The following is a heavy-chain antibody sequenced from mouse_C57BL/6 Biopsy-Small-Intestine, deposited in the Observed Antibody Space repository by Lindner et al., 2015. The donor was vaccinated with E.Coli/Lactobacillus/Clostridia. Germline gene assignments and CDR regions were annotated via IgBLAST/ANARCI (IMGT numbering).Heavy chain of an antibody. CDR2: ITSSGGT. Sequence: SVKVSCKASGYTITSYQMHWVRQAPGQGLEYMGIITSSGGTNYAQKFQGRVTMTRDTSTSTVYMELSSLISEDTAIYYCAREQPRIFWFDTWGQGTLVTVSS. D-gene: IGHD6-1*01. V-gene: IGHV1-53*01. J-gene: IGHJ4*01. CDR1: GYTITSYQ. CDR3: AREQPRIFWFDT.